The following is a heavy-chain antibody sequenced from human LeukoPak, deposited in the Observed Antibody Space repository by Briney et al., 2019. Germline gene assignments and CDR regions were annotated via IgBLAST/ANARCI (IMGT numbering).Heavy chain of an antibody. J-gene: IGHJ4*02. CDR2: ISGSGGST. D-gene: IGHD3-22*01. CDR3: AKNYYDSSGYYSVFDY. V-gene: IGHV3-23*01. CDR1: GFTFSSYA. Sequence: GGSLRLSCAASGFTFSSYAMSWVRQAPGKGLEWVSAISGSGGSTYYADSVKGRFTISRDNSKNTLYLQMNSLRAEDTAVYYCAKNYYDSSGYYSVFDYWDQGTPVTVSS.